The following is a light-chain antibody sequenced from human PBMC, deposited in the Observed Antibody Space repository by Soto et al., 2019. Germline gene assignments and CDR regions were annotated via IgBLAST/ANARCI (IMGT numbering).Light chain of an antibody. CDR1: QSVLYSSNNKNY. CDR2: WAS. V-gene: IGKV4-1*01. Sequence: DIVMTQSPDSLAVSLGERATINCKSSQSVLYSSNNKNYLAWYQQTPGQPPKRLIYWASTRESGVPDRFSGSGSGTDFTLTISSLQAEDVAVYYCQQYDSTPPYTFGPGTKLEIK. J-gene: IGKJ2*01. CDR3: QQYDSTPPYT.